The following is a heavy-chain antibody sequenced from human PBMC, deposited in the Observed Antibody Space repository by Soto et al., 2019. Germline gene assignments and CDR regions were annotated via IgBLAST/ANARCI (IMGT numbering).Heavy chain of an antibody. CDR1: GGSISSYY. CDR3: ARQGGIAVAGYYYYYYYMDV. Sequence: SETLSLTCTVSGGSISSYYWSWIRQPPGKGLEWIGYIYYSGSTNYNPSLKSRVTISVDTSKNQFSLKLSSVTAADTAVYYCARQGGIAVAGYYYYYYYMDVWGKGTTVTVSS. J-gene: IGHJ6*03. CDR2: IYYSGST. D-gene: IGHD6-19*01. V-gene: IGHV4-59*08.